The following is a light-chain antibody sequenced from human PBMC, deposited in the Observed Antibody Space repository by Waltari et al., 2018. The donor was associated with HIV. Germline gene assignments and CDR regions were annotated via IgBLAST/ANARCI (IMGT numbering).Light chain of an antibody. CDR3: QYRSKWLI. V-gene: IGKV3-11*01. CDR1: QSVSRY. J-gene: IGKJ4*01. CDR2: DVS. Sequence: EIVLTQSPATLSLSPGERVTLSCRASQSVSRYLGWYQQKSGQVPRLLIYDVSNRATGIPARFSGSGSGTDFALTISSLEPEDFAVYYCQYRSKWLIFGGGTKVEIK.